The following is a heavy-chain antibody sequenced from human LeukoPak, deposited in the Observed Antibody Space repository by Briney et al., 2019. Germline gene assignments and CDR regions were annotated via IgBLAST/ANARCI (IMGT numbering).Heavy chain of an antibody. CDR2: ISWNSGSI. D-gene: IGHD6-6*01. V-gene: IGHV3-9*01. J-gene: IGHJ4*02. CDR1: GFTFDDYA. Sequence: GRSLRLSCAASGFTFDDYAMHWVRQAPGKGLEWVSGISWNSGSIGYADSVKGRFTISRDNAKNSLYLQMNSLRAEDTALYYCAKDIDSSSSRGYYFDYWGQGTLVTVSS. CDR3: AKDIDSSSSRGYYFDY.